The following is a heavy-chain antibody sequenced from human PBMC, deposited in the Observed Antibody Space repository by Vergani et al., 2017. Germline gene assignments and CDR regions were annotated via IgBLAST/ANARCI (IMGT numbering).Heavy chain of an antibody. D-gene: IGHD2-15*01. CDR1: GFPFSSYS. Sequence: DVQLVESGGTQVQPGGSLRLSCTASGFPFSSYSMAWVRQAPGKGLEWVSVIKSDGRTSYAESVRGRFTISRDTSRNAVYLQMNILRVEDTGVYYCTRSECSGTTCYGHYFDLWGHGILVTVSS. CDR2: IKSDGRT. CDR3: TRSECSGTTCYGHYFDL. V-gene: IGHV3-66*02. J-gene: IGHJ4*01.